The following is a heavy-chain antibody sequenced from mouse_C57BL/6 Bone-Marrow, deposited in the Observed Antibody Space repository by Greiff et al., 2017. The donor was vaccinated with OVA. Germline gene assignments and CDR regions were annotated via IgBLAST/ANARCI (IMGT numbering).Heavy chain of an antibody. J-gene: IGHJ3*01. CDR3: ARVGWLLLWCAY. V-gene: IGHV1-50*01. Sequence: QQSCKASGYTFTSYWMQWVKQRPGQGLEWIGEIDPSAGYTNYNQKFKGKATLTVDTSSSTAYMQLSSLTSEDSAVYYCARVGWLLLWCAYWGRGTLVTVSA. D-gene: IGHD2-3*01. CDR2: IDPSAGYT. CDR1: GYTFTSYW.